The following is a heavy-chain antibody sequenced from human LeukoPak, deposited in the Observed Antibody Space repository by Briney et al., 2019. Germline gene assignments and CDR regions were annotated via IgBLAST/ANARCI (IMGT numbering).Heavy chain of an antibody. CDR3: AREEGCSGGSCY. CDR1: GGTFSSYA. Sequence: SVKVSCEASGGTFSSYAISWLRQAPGQGLEWMGRIIPILGIANYAQKFQGRVTITADKSTSTAYMELSSLRSEDTAVYYCAREEGCSGGSCYWGQGTLVTVSS. CDR2: IIPILGIA. J-gene: IGHJ4*02. V-gene: IGHV1-69*04. D-gene: IGHD2-15*01.